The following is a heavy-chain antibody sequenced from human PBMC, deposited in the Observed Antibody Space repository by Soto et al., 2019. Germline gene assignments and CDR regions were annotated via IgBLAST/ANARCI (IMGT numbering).Heavy chain of an antibody. CDR2: IYYSGST. CDR3: ARVRGSGSGSYYNVFWFDP. Sequence: SETLSLTCTVSGGSISSYYWSWIRQPPGKGLEWIGYIYYSGSTNYNPSLKSRVTISVDTSKNQFSLKLSSVTAADTAVYYCARVRGSGSGSYYNVFWFDPWGKETLVTVPS. J-gene: IGHJ5*02. D-gene: IGHD3-10*01. V-gene: IGHV4-59*01. CDR1: GGSISSYY.